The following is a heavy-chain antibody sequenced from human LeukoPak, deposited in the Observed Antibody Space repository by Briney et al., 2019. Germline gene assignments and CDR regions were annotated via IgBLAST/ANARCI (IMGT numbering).Heavy chain of an antibody. Sequence: GASVKVSCKASGYTFTTYGISWGRHAPGQRLEWMGWISAYNGNTNYAQKLQGRVTMTTDTSTSTAYMELRSLRSDDTAVYYCAAWYYYDSSGYPVWYAFDIWGQGTMVTVSS. D-gene: IGHD3-22*01. CDR3: AAWYYYDSSGYPVWYAFDI. CDR1: GYTFTTYG. V-gene: IGHV1-18*01. J-gene: IGHJ3*02. CDR2: ISAYNGNT.